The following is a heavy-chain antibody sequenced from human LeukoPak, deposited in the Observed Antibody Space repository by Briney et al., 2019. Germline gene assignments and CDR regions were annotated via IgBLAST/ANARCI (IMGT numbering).Heavy chain of an antibody. CDR3: ARDDALGDNALDI. J-gene: IGHJ3*02. CDR1: GFTFSSYG. Sequence: PGRSLRLSCAASGFTFSSYGMHWVRQAPGKGLEWVVVILNDGSQEKYADSVKGRFTISRDNSKNTLFLQMNSLRAEDTAVYYCARDDALGDNALDIWGQGTMVTVSS. CDR2: ILNDGSQE. V-gene: IGHV3-33*01. D-gene: IGHD3-16*01.